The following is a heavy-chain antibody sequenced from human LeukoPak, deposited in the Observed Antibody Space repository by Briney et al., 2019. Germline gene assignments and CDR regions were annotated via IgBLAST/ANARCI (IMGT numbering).Heavy chain of an antibody. CDR1: GGTFSSYA. CDR3: ASYQSYSSSSRGGY. J-gene: IGHJ4*02. D-gene: IGHD6-6*01. CDR2: IIPILGIA. V-gene: IGHV1-69*04. Sequence: VASVKVSCKASGGTFSSYAISWVRQAPGQGLEWMGRIIPILGIANYAQKFQGRVTITADESTSTAYMELGSLRSEDTAVYYCASYQSYSSSSRGGYWGQGTLVTVSS.